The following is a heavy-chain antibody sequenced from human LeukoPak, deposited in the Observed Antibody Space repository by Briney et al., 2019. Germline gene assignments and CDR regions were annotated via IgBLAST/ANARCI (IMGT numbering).Heavy chain of an antibody. Sequence: ESLRISCKGSGYSFTSYWISWVRQVPGKGLEWVSAISGSGGSTYYADSVKGRFTISRDNSKNTLYLQMNSLRAEDTAVYYCAKPPVVVTITQVYYFDYWGQGTLVTVSS. D-gene: IGHD2-21*02. V-gene: IGHV3-23*01. CDR2: ISGSGGST. CDR3: AKPPVVVTITQVYYFDY. CDR1: GYSFTSYW. J-gene: IGHJ4*02.